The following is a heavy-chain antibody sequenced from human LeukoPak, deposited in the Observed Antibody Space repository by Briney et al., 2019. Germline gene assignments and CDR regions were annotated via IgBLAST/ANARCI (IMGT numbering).Heavy chain of an antibody. D-gene: IGHD3-16*01. J-gene: IGHJ4*02. CDR3: AKAFRIIDS. CDR2: IVNSGGTT. CDR1: GFTFSSYA. Sequence: GGSLRLSCAASGFTFSSYAMSWVRQAPGKGLEWVSGIVNSGGTTFYADSAKGRFTISRDNSKNTVYLQMNSLRAEDTAVYYCAKAFRIIDSWGQGTLVTVSS. V-gene: IGHV3-23*01.